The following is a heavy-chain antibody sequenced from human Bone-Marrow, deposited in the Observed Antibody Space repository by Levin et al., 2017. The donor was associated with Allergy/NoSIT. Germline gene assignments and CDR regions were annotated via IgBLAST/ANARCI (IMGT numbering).Heavy chain of an antibody. Sequence: GESLKISCAASGFSLSDYSMNWVRQTPGKGPEWVSSIRSISTYIFYGDSVKGRFTISRDNARNSLFLQMHSLTVEDTAVYYCAREASFDLWGQGTLVTVSS. V-gene: IGHV3-21*01. CDR3: AREASFDL. CDR2: IRSISTYI. J-gene: IGHJ4*02. CDR1: GFSLSDYS.